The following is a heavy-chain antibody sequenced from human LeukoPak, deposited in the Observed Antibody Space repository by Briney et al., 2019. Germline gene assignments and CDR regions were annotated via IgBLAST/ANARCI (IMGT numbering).Heavy chain of an antibody. Sequence: GGSLRLSCAASGFTFSSYAMSWVRQAPGKGLEWVSAISGSGGSTYYADSVKGRFTISRDNSKNTLYLQMNSLRAEDTTVYYCAQPGTTVTSPIYCWGQGTLVTVSS. J-gene: IGHJ4*02. D-gene: IGHD4-17*01. CDR1: GFTFSSYA. CDR2: ISGSGGST. CDR3: AQPGTTVTSPIYC. V-gene: IGHV3-23*01.